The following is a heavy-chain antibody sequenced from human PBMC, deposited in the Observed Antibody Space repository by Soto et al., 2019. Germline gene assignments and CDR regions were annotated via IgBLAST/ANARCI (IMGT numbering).Heavy chain of an antibody. V-gene: IGHV1-18*01. CDR1: SYTFTSHG. CDR3: ARDRDGYNRAFDY. CDR2: INTYNGNT. Sequence: ASVKVSCKASSYTFTSHGISWVRQAPGQGLEWMGWINTYNGNTDYAQKLQDRVVMTRDTSTSTVYMELGSLRSDDTAVYYCARDRDGYNRAFDYWGQGTLVTVS. J-gene: IGHJ4*02. D-gene: IGHD5-12*01.